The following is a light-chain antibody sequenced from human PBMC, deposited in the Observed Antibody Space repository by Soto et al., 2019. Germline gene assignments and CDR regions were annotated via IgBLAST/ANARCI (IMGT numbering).Light chain of an antibody. CDR3: QQYGGSPRT. J-gene: IGKJ1*01. Sequence: IVLPQSPCTLSLSPGERSTVSCMSVESVSNNYLAWYQQKPGQAPRLLIYGASNRATGIPDRFSGSGSGTDFTLTISRLEPEDFAVYYCQQYGGSPRTFGQGTKVDI. V-gene: IGKV3-20*01. CDR1: ESVSNNY. CDR2: GAS.